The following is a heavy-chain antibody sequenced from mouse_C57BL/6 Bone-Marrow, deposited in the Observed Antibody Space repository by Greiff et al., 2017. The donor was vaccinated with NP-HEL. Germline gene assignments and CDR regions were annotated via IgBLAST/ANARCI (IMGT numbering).Heavy chain of an antibody. CDR2: IDPETGGT. J-gene: IGHJ2*01. V-gene: IGHV1-15*01. CDR3: TRRRVYYGYPYYFDY. Sequence: QVQLQQSGAELVRPGASVTLSCKASGYTFTDYEMHWVKQTPVHGLEWIGAIDPETGGTAYNQKFKGKAILTADKSSSTAYMELRSLTSEDSAVYYCTRRRVYYGYPYYFDYWGQGTTLTVS. CDR1: GYTFTDYE. D-gene: IGHD2-2*01.